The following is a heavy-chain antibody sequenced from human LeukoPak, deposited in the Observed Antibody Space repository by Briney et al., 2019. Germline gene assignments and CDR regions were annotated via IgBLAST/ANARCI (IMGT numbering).Heavy chain of an antibody. CDR1: GVSISGSYYY. CDR3: ARVTGYVMEDYFDY. V-gene: IGHV4-39*07. J-gene: IGHJ4*02. Sequence: PSETLSLTCAVSGVSISGSYYYWGWIRQPPGKGLEWIGNIYHSGSTYYNPSLKSRVTISVDTSKNQFSLKLSSVTAADTAVYYCARVTGYVMEDYFDYWGQGTLVTVSS. CDR2: IYHSGST. D-gene: IGHD6-13*01.